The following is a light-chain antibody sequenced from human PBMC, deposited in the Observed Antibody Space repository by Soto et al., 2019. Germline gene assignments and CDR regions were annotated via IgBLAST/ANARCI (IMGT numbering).Light chain of an antibody. J-gene: IGKJ1*01. CDR2: TAS. V-gene: IGKV1-39*01. Sequence: DIEMTQSPSSLSASVGDRVTITCRASQSISFYLNWYQQKPGKAPKLLIYTASNVQSGVPSRISGSGSGKEFTLTSTSLQPEDFATYYCQQSYSMPRTFGQGTKVEMK. CDR3: QQSYSMPRT. CDR1: QSISFY.